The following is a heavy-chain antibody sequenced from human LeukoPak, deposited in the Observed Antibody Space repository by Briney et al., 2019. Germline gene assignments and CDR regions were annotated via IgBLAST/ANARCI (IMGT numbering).Heavy chain of an antibody. J-gene: IGHJ4*02. D-gene: IGHD3-3*01. V-gene: IGHV4-61*02. Sequence: PSQTLSLTCTVSGGSISSWSYDWSWIGQPAGRGLEWIGRSDTSGSANYNHSLESRVSISVDTSQNQFSLKLSSVTAADTGLYYCARDVHDFWSGYPSHFDYWGQGTLVTVSS. CDR2: SDTSGSA. CDR1: GGSISSWSYD. CDR3: ARDVHDFWSGYPSHFDY.